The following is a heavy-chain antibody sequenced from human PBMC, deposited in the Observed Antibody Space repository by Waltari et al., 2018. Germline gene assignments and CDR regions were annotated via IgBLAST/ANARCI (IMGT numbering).Heavy chain of an antibody. CDR3: AGGFNTIVGVVILPFDP. J-gene: IGHJ5*02. D-gene: IGHD3-3*01. CDR2: SDPHSGCE. Sequence: QVQLVQSGAEVKKPGASVKVSCKASGYTFTGYYMHWVRQAPGQGLEWVGRSDPHSGCESYAQKFQGRVTMTRDTSISTADMGLSRLRSDDTAVYYCAGGFNTIVGVVILPFDPWGQGTLVTVSS. V-gene: IGHV1-2*02. CDR1: GYTFTGYY.